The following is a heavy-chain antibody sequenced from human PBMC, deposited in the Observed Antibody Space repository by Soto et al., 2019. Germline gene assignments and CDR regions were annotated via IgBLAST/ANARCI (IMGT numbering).Heavy chain of an antibody. V-gene: IGHV3-15*07. Sequence: GGALRPSFAASWVTFRKAGVNWVRPGPGEGLEWVGRIKSKTDGGTTDYAAPVKGRFTISRDDSKNTLYLQMNSLKTEDTAVYYCTTVLWDYYDNSGNDYWGQGTLVTVSS. CDR2: IKSKTDGGTT. D-gene: IGHD3-22*01. CDR1: WVTFRKAG. CDR3: TTVLWDYYDNSGNDY. J-gene: IGHJ4*02.